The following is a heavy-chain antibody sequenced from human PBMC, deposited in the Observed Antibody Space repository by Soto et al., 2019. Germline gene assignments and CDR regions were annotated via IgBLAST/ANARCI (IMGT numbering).Heavy chain of an antibody. CDR1: GFPFSSYG. D-gene: IGHD3-10*01. CDR2: ISFDGSNK. Sequence: QVQLVESGGGVVQPGRSLRLSCAASGFPFSSYGMHWVREAPGKGLEWMAVISFDGSNKYYADSVKGRFTISRDNSKNTLYLQMNSLRPEDRALYYCVGGQYYFDYRGQGTLVTVSS. J-gene: IGHJ4*02. CDR3: VGGQYYFDY. V-gene: IGHV3-30*03.